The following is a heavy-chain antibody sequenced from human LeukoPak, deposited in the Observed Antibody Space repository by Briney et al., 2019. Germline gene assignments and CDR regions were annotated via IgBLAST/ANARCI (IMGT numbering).Heavy chain of an antibody. CDR1: GFTFSSYG. J-gene: IGHJ6*03. V-gene: IGHV3-30*02. CDR2: IRYDGSNK. D-gene: IGHD5-18*01. Sequence: GGSLRLSCAASGFTFSSYGMHWVRQAPGKGLEWVAFIRYDGSNKYYADSVKGRFTISRDNSKNTLYLQMNSLRAEDTAVYYCAKSSDTAMGETYYYYYMDVWGKGTTVTVSS. CDR3: AKSSDTAMGETYYYYYMDV.